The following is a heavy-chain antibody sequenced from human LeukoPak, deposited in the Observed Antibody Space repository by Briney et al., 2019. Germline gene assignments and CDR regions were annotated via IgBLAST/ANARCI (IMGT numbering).Heavy chain of an antibody. Sequence: SETLSLTCTVSGGSISSSSYYWGWIRQPPGKGLEWIGSIYYSGSTYYNPSLKSRVTMSVDTSKNQFSLKLSSVTAADTAVYYCARDGGYCSSTSCYSAFDYWGQGTLVTVSS. D-gene: IGHD2-2*01. CDR1: GGSISSSSYY. J-gene: IGHJ4*02. CDR3: ARDGGYCSSTSCYSAFDY. V-gene: IGHV4-39*07. CDR2: IYYSGST.